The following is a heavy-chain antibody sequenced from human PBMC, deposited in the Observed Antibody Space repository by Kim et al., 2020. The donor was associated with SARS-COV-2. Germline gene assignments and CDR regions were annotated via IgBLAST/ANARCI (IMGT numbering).Heavy chain of an antibody. Sequence: GGSLRLSCAASGFTFSSYAMSWVRQAPGKGLEWVSAISGSGGSTYYADSVKGRFTISRDNSKNTLYLQMNSLRAEDTAVYYCAKEKRRQWLGTNWFDPWGQGTLVTVSS. J-gene: IGHJ5*02. CDR1: GFTFSSYA. V-gene: IGHV3-23*01. CDR3: AKEKRRQWLGTNWFDP. D-gene: IGHD6-19*01. CDR2: ISGSGGST.